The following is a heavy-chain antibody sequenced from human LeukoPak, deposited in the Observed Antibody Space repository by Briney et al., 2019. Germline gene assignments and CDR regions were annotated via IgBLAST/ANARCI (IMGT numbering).Heavy chain of an antibody. J-gene: IGHJ2*01. CDR2: IYSGGST. Sequence: QPGGSLRLSCAASGFTVRSNYMSGVRQAPGRGLEWVSVIYSGGSTYYADSVKGRFTISRDNSKNTLYLQMNSLRAEDTAVYYCARDRLMVRGQGWYFDLWGRGTLVTVSS. V-gene: IGHV3-53*01. CDR1: GFTVRSNY. CDR3: ARDRLMVRGQGWYFDL. D-gene: IGHD3-10*01.